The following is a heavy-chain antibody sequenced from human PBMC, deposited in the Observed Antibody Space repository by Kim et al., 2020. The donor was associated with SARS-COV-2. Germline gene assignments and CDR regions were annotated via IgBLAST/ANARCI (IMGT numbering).Heavy chain of an antibody. CDR3: ARGYCSSSRCYAGPDY. Sequence: DSWKGRFTISRDNSENSLFLQMNSLRDDDTAVYYCARGYCSSSRCYAGPDYWGQGTLVTVST. V-gene: IGHV3-48*02. J-gene: IGHJ4*02. D-gene: IGHD2-2*01.